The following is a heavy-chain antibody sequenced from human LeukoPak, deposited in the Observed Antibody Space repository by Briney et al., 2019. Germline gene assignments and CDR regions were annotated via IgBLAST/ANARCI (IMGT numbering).Heavy chain of an antibody. J-gene: IGHJ4*02. CDR3: ARFYYDSSGYYYPIDY. V-gene: IGHV1-69*05. CDR2: IIPIFGTA. D-gene: IGHD3-22*01. Sequence: ASVKVSCKASGGTFSSYAISWVRQAPGQGLEWMGGIIPIFGTANYAQKFQGRVTMTTDTSTSTAYMELRSLRSDDTAVYYCARFYYDSSGYYYPIDYWGQGTLVTVSS. CDR1: GGTFSSYA.